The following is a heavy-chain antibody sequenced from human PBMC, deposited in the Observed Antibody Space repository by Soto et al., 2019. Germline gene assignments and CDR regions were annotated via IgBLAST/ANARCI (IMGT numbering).Heavy chain of an antibody. J-gene: IGHJ4*02. CDR3: ERQGGPDIIMIIDY. CDR2: IHPGDSXT. V-gene: IGHV5-51*01. D-gene: IGHD3-22*01. Sequence: GKGLEWVGIIHPGDSXTRYSRYXQRRVTISADRSINTAYLQWSSLKASDTDMYYCERQGGPDIIMIIDYWGQGLLVRVSS.